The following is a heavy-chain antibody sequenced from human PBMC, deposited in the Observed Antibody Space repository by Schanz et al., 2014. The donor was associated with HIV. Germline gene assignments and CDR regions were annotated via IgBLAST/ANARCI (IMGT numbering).Heavy chain of an antibody. D-gene: IGHD3-3*01. CDR3: ARDWRPNYDFWSGSIGVIGMDV. J-gene: IGHJ6*02. CDR1: GFTFSTYA. Sequence: VQLVESGGGVVQPWGSLRLSCAASGFTFSTYAMNWVRQAPGKGLEWVSGITGSGSHIYYADSVKGRFTISRDNSKNTLYLQMNSLRAEDTAVYYCARDWRPNYDFWSGSIGVIGMDVWGQGTTVTVSS. V-gene: IGHV3-23*04. CDR2: ITGSGSHI.